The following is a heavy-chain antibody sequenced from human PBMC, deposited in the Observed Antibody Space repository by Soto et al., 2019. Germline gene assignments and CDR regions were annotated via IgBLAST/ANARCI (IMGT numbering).Heavy chain of an antibody. J-gene: IGHJ4*02. V-gene: IGHV4-30-4*01. D-gene: IGHD3-3*01. Sequence: SETLSLTSTVSGGSMSSGDYYWSWIRQPPGKGLEWIGYIYYSGSTYYNPSLKSRVTISVDTSKNQFSLKLTSVTAADTAVYYCARDPPTTIFGVRSPCWGQGTLVTVSS. CDR2: IYYSGST. CDR3: ARDPPTTIFGVRSPC. CDR1: GGSMSSGDYY.